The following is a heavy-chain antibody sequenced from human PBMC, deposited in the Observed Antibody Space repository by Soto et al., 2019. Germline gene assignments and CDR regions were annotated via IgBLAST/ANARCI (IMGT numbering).Heavy chain of an antibody. CDR1: GFTVSSNY. CDR3: ARDRSTIYAFDI. J-gene: IGHJ3*02. Sequence: EVQLVESGGGLVQPGGSLRLSCAASGFTVSSNYMSWVRQAPGKGLEWVSVIYSGGSTYYADSVKARFTISRDNSKNTLYLQMNSLRAEDTAVYYCARDRSTIYAFDIWGQGTMVTVSS. D-gene: IGHD3-3*01. V-gene: IGHV3-66*01. CDR2: IYSGGST.